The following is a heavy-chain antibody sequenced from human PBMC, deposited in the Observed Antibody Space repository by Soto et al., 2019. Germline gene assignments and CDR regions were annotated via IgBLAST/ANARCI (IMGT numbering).Heavy chain of an antibody. J-gene: IGHJ6*02. CDR3: ARPEYSSSSYGMDV. D-gene: IGHD6-6*01. Sequence: GGSLRLSCAASGFTFSSYSMNWVRQAPGKGLEWVSYISSSSSTIYYADSVKGRFTISRDNAKNSLYLQMNSLSDEDTAVYYCARPEYSSSSYGMDVWGQGTTVTVSS. V-gene: IGHV3-48*02. CDR1: GFTFSSYS. CDR2: ISSSSSTI.